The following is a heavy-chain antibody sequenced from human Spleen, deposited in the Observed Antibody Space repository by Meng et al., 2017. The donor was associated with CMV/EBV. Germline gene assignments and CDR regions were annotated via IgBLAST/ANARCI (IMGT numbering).Heavy chain of an antibody. J-gene: IGHJ6*02. CDR2: ISYDGSNK. Sequence: GESLKISCAASGFSFSSYAFHWVRHAPGKGLEWLALISYDGSNKYYVDSVKGRFTISRDNSKNTVSLHMSGLRPEDTAVYYCARDLTLRFLDSYFSFYGMDVWGQGTTVTVSS. CDR3: ARDLTLRFLDSYFSFYGMDV. D-gene: IGHD3-3*01. V-gene: IGHV3-30*04. CDR1: GFSFSSYA.